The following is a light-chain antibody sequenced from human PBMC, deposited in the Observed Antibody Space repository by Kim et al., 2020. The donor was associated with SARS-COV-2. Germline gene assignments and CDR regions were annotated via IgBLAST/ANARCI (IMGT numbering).Light chain of an antibody. CDR3: YSAADNNLV. CDR2: KDS. CDR1: VLAKKY. Sequence: VSPGQTARITCSGDVLAKKYARWFQQKPGQAPVLVIYKDSERPAGIPERFSGSSSGTTVTLTISGAQVEDEADYYCYSAADNNLVFGGGTQLTVL. J-gene: IGLJ2*01. V-gene: IGLV3-27*01.